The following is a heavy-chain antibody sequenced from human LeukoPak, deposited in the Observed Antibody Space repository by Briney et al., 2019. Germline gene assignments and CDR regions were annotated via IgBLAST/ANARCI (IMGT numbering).Heavy chain of an antibody. Sequence: GASVKVSCKASGYSFTGYYIHWVRQAPGQGPEWMGRIDPNSGGTNSAQKFQARVTLTRDTSIATVYMELSSLRSNDTAVYYCARDQARTTTWYVYMNYWGQGTLVTVSS. CDR1: GYSFTGYY. CDR3: ARDQARTTTWYVYMNY. V-gene: IGHV1-2*06. J-gene: IGHJ4*02. CDR2: IDPNSGGT. D-gene: IGHD1-14*01.